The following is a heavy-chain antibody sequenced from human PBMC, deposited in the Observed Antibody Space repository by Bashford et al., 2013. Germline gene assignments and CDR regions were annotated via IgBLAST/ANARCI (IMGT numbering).Heavy chain of an antibody. Sequence: VASVKVSCKASGYTFTSYDINWVRQATGQGLEWMGWMNPNSGNTGYAQKFQGRVTMTRNTSTTTAYMELSSLRSEDTAVYYCASPVYFDFSGSDALDMWGQGTMVTVSS. J-gene: IGHJ3*02. CDR1: GYTFTSYD. V-gene: IGHV1-8*01. CDR3: ASPVYFDFSGSDALDM. D-gene: IGHD3-10*01. CDR2: MNPNSGNT.